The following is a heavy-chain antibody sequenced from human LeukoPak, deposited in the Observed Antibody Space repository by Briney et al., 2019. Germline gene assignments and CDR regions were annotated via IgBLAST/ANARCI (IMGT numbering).Heavy chain of an antibody. CDR3: TTDSMRLWFGELYNNWFDP. Sequence: GGSLRLSCAASGFTFSNAWMNWVRQAPGKGLEWVGRTKSKTDGGTTDYAAPVKGRFTISRDDSKNTLYLQMNSLKTEDTAVYYCTTDSMRLWFGELYNNWFDPWGQGTLVTVSS. D-gene: IGHD3-10*01. CDR2: TKSKTDGGTT. CDR1: GFTFSNAW. V-gene: IGHV3-15*07. J-gene: IGHJ5*02.